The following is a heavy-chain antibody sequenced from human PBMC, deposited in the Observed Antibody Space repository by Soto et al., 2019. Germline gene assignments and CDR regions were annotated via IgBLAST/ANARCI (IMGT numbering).Heavy chain of an antibody. CDR2: IYYRGST. Sequence: QVQLQESGPGLVRPSENLSLTCTVSGGSISSYYWSWLRQPPGMGLEGIGYIYYRGSTDYSPSLKSRVTISVDTSKNQFSLSLRSVSAADTAVYYCARHYTMYYYMDVWGKGTTVTVSS. V-gene: IGHV4-59*08. CDR1: GGSISSYY. CDR3: ARHYTMYYYMDV. D-gene: IGHD3-16*01. J-gene: IGHJ6*03.